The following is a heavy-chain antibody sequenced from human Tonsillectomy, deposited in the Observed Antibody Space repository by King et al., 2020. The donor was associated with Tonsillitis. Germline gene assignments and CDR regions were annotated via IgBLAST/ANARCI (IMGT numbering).Heavy chain of an antibody. CDR2: ISGSGGST. D-gene: IGHD3-3*01. CDR1: GFTFSSYA. Sequence: VQLVESGGGLVQPGGSLRLSCAASGFTFSSYAMSWVRQAPGKGLEWVSAISGSGGSTYYADSVKGRFTISRDNSKNTLYLQMNSLRAEDTAVYYCAKGPPVLRFLEWLSNWYFDLWGRGTLVTVSS. CDR3: AKGPPVLRFLEWLSNWYFDL. V-gene: IGHV3-23*04. J-gene: IGHJ2*01.